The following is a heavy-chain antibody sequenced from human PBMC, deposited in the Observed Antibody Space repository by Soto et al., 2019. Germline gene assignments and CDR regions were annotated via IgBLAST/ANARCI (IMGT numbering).Heavy chain of an antibody. V-gene: IGHV3-11*01. CDR3: AREYYDVLTDYYRYYYIDV. J-gene: IGHJ6*03. CDR1: GFTFSDYY. D-gene: IGHD3-9*01. Sequence: QVQLVESGGGLVQPGGSLRLSCTASGFTFSDYYMTWIRQAPGKGLESVSYISSGGTRMYYADSVKGRFTISRDNAKNSLYLQLNSLRAEDTAVYYCAREYYDVLTDYYRYYYIDVWGKGITVTVSS. CDR2: ISSGGTRM.